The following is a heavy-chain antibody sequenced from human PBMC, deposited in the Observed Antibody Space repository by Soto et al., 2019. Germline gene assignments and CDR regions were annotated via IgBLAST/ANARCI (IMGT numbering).Heavy chain of an antibody. CDR2: VSYDGSHD. J-gene: IGHJ6*02. D-gene: IGHD2-8*01. Sequence: HPGGSLRLSCAASGFTFSSYGMHWVRQAPGKGLEWVAVVSYDGSHDFYADSVKGRFSISRDNSRAIMYLQMNSLKPEDTAVYYCAKGSVLRVVEAPLAILGGVDVWGQGAVVTVSS. CDR3: AKGSVLRVVEAPLAILGGVDV. V-gene: IGHV3-30*18. CDR1: GFTFSSYG.